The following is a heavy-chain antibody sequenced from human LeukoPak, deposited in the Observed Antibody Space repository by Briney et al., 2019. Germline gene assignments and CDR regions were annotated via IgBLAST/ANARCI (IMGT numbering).Heavy chain of an antibody. Sequence: SETLSLTCTVSGGSISSFYWSWIRQPPGKGLEYIGYISYSETTSYNPSLKSRVTISVDTSKNQFSLTLTPVTAADTAVYYCARDKGLPQAFDIWGQGTMVTVSS. CDR1: GGSISSFY. CDR2: ISYSETT. CDR3: ARDKGLPQAFDI. V-gene: IGHV4-59*01. D-gene: IGHD5/OR15-5a*01. J-gene: IGHJ3*02.